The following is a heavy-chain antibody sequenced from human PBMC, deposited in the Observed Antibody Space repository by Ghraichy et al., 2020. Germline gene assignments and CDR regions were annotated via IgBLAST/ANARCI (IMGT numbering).Heavy chain of an antibody. Sequence: GESLNISCSASGFTFSSYAMHWVRQAPGKGLEYVSGISSNGGSTHYVDSVKGRFTISRDNSKNTLYLQMSSLRAEDTAVYYCVKIAAAPDWGQGTLVTVSS. V-gene: IGHV3-64D*06. J-gene: IGHJ4*02. CDR3: VKIAAAPD. CDR1: GFTFSSYA. D-gene: IGHD6-13*01. CDR2: ISSNGGST.